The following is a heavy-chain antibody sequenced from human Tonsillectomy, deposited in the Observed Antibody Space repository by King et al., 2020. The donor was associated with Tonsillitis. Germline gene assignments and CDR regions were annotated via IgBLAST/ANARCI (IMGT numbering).Heavy chain of an antibody. D-gene: IGHD2-2*01. J-gene: IGHJ3*01. V-gene: IGHV5-51*01. CDR3: ARGDFDYCTSTSCYRDSYDF. Sequence: QLVQSGAEVKKPGESLKISCQTSGYKFANHWIAWVRQMPGRGLEWMGIIFPADSETTYSPSFEGQITISVDKSINTAYLQWSTLKASDTAVYYCARGDFDYCTSTSCYRDSYDFWGQGTMVTVSS. CDR1: GYKFANHW. CDR2: IFPADSET.